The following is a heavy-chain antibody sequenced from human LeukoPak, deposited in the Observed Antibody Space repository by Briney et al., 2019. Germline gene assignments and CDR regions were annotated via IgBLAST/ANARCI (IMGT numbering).Heavy chain of an antibody. D-gene: IGHD5-24*01. CDR2: ISYDGSNK. CDR1: GFTFSSYG. CDR3: AKDHRDGYNRPGAFDI. J-gene: IGHJ3*02. Sequence: GGSLRLSCAASGFTFSSYGMHWVRQAPGKGLEWVAVISYDGSNKYYADSVKGRFTISRDNSKNTLYLQMNSLRAEDTAVYYCAKDHRDGYNRPGAFDIWGQGTMVPVSS. V-gene: IGHV3-30*18.